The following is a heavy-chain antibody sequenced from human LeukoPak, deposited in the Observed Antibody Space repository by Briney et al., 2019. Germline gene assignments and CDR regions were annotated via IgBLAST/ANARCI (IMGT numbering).Heavy chain of an antibody. Sequence: PSETLSLTCSVSGGSVSSSSFYWGWIRQPPGKGLEWIGSIKFSGTTYYNPSLKSRVTVSLDMSKNHFSLNLKSVTTADTAVYYCARHSGSWYKFDYWGQGALVTVSS. CDR3: ARHSGSWYKFDY. CDR1: GGSVSSSSFY. D-gene: IGHD6-13*01. J-gene: IGHJ4*02. CDR2: IKFSGTT. V-gene: IGHV4-39*01.